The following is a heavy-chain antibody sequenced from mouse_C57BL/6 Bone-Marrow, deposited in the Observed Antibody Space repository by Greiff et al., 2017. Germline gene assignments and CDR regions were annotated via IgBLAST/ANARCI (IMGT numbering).Heavy chain of an antibody. D-gene: IGHD2-3*01. CDR3: ADGYYAMDY. CDR1: GYTFTSYW. J-gene: IGHJ4*01. Sequence: QVQLKQPGAELVMPGASVKLSCKASGYTFTSYWMHWVKQRPGQGLEWIGEIDPSDSYTNYNQKFKGKSTLTVDKSSRTAYMQLSSLTSEDSAVYYCADGYYAMDYWGQGTSVTVSS. V-gene: IGHV1-69*01. CDR2: IDPSDSYT.